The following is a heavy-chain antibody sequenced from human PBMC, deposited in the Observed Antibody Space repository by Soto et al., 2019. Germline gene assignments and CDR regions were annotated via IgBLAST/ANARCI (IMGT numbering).Heavy chain of an antibody. CDR3: ASMYYDILTGYYGPLDV. D-gene: IGHD3-9*01. CDR1: GLTFSSYS. CDR2: ISSSSSYI. V-gene: IGHV3-21*01. J-gene: IGHJ6*02. Sequence: PGGSLRLSCAASGLTFSSYSMNWVRQAPGKGLEWVSSISSSSSYIYYADSVKGRFTISRDNAKNSLYLQMNSLRAEDTAVYYCASMYYDILTGYYGPLDVWGQGTTVTVSS.